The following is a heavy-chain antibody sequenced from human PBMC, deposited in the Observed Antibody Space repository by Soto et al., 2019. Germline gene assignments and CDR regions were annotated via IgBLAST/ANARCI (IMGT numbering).Heavy chain of an antibody. Sequence: QLQLQESGPGLVKPSETLSLTCTVSGVSISNSSYYWGWIRPPPGKGLEWIGTVYYSGITYYNPSLKSRVTISVDTSKNQFSLKLTSVTAADTAVYYCARHGSNWGQGTLVTVSS. CDR3: ARHGSN. J-gene: IGHJ4*02. V-gene: IGHV4-39*01. CDR1: GVSISNSSYY. CDR2: VYYSGIT.